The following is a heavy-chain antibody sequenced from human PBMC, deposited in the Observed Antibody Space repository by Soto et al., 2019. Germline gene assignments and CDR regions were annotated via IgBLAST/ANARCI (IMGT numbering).Heavy chain of an antibody. CDR1: GGTFSTYT. J-gene: IGHJ4*02. D-gene: IGHD3-16*01. CDR2: ITPLFGTTA. Sequence: QVQLVQSGAEVKKPGSSVNVSCRASGGTFSTYTFSWVRQAPGQGLEWMGGITPLFGTTAIYAQKFEGRFTIYRDKSTHPAHVKLHSLRSEDTAVYYCARWDNYERNRDYVHNWGQGTLVTVSS. CDR3: ARWDNYERNRDYVHN. V-gene: IGHV1-69*06.